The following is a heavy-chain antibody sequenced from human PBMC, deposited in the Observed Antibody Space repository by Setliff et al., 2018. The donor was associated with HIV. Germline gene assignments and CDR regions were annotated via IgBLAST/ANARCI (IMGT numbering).Heavy chain of an antibody. D-gene: IGHD5-18*01. Sequence: ASVKVSCKVSRYNLTELSMHWVRQAPGKGLEWMGSFDPEHRRTLYAQKFQGRVTMTQDTSTDTAYMELSSLRSDDTAVYYCAAKRRYNYDLKGPLDYWAQGTLVTVSS. CDR3: AAKRRYNYDLKGPLDY. CDR1: RYNLTELS. CDR2: FDPEHRRT. V-gene: IGHV1-24*01. J-gene: IGHJ4*02.